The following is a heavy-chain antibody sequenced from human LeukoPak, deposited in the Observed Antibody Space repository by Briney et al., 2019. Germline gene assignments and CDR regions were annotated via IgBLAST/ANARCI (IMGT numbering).Heavy chain of an antibody. CDR2: INPKSGGT. J-gene: IGHJ4*02. D-gene: IGHD6-19*01. V-gene: IGHV1-2*06. CDR3: AASIALTGNFFDY. CDR1: GYTFTGYY. Sequence: ASVKVSCKTSGYTFTGYYMHWVRQAPGQGREWMGRINPKSGGTDYAQKFQGRVTITRDTSISKAYMELSRLRSDDTAVYYCAASIALTGNFFDYWGQGTLVTVSS.